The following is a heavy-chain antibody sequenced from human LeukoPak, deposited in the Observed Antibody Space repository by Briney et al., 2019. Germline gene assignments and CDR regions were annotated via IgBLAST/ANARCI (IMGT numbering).Heavy chain of an antibody. CDR1: GGSISSYY. J-gene: IGHJ5*02. Sequence: SETLSLTCTGSGGSISSYYWSWIRQPPGKGLEWIGHIYTSGSTNYNPSLKSRVTISVDTSKNQFSLKLSSVTAADTAVYYCARLVAVAEWFDPWGQGTLVTVSS. CDR2: IYTSGST. V-gene: IGHV4-4*09. CDR3: ARLVAVAEWFDP. D-gene: IGHD6-19*01.